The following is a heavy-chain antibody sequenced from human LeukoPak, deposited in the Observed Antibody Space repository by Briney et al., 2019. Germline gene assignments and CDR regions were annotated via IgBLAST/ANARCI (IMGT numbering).Heavy chain of an antibody. CDR1: GGTFSSYA. J-gene: IGHJ6*03. Sequence: ASAKVSCKASGGTFSSYAISWVRQAPGQGLEWMGGIIPIFGTANYAQKFQGRVTITADESTSTAYMELSSLRSEDTAVYYCARTTVTAYYYYYYYMDVWGKGTTVTVSS. V-gene: IGHV1-69*13. CDR2: IIPIFGTA. CDR3: ARTTVTAYYYYYYYMDV. D-gene: IGHD4-17*01.